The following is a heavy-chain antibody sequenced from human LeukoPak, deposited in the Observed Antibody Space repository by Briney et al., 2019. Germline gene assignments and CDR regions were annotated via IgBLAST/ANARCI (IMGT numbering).Heavy chain of an antibody. J-gene: IGHJ4*02. D-gene: IGHD6-19*01. CDR3: ARVEISSGWYVGATLDY. CDR2: ISGSGSTV. CDR1: GFTFSSYE. Sequence: GGSLRLSCAASGFTFSSYEMNWVRQAPGKGLEWVSYISGSGSTVYYADSVKGRFTISRDNAKNSLYLQMNSLRAEDTAVYYCARVEISSGWYVGATLDYWGQGTLVTVSS. V-gene: IGHV3-48*03.